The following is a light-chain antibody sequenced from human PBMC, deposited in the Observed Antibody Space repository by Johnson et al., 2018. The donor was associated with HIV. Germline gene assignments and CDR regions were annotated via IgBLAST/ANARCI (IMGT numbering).Light chain of an antibody. CDR3: GTWDSRLSAYV. CDR1: SSNIGNNY. V-gene: IGLV1-51*02. CDR2: ENN. J-gene: IGLJ1*01. Sequence: SVLTQPPSVSAAPGQKVTISCSGSSSNIGNNYVSWYQQLPGTAPKLLIYENNKRPSGIPDRFSGSKSGTSATLGITGLQTGDEADYYCGTWDSRLSAYVFGTGTNVTVL.